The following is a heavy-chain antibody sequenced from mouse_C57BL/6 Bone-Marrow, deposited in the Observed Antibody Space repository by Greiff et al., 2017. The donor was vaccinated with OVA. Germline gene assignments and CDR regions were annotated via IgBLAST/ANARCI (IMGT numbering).Heavy chain of an antibody. Sequence: QVQLQQSGAELARPGASVKLSCKASGYTFTSYGISWVKQRTGQGLEWIGEIYPRSGNTYYNEKFKGKATLTADKSSSTAYMELRSLTSEDSAVYFCARWILITTVVGDDWGQGTTLTVSS. D-gene: IGHD1-1*01. J-gene: IGHJ2*01. CDR3: ARWILITTVVGDD. CDR2: IYPRSGNT. V-gene: IGHV1-81*01. CDR1: GYTFTSYG.